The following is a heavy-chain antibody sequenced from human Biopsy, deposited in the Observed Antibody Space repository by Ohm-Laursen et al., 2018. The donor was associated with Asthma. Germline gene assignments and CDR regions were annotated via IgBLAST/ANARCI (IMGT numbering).Heavy chain of an antibody. V-gene: IGHV3-11*01. CDR1: GFSFRDYY. D-gene: IGHD1-14*01. J-gene: IGHJ6*02. Sequence: GSLRLSCSAFGFSFRDYYMSWICQAPGKGLEWISYISSGGRTIYYADSVKGRFTISRDNAQNLLYLQMSSLRTEDTAVYYCARDNHDYYYYGMDLWGQGTSVTVSS. CDR2: ISSGGRTI. CDR3: ARDNHDYYYYGMDL.